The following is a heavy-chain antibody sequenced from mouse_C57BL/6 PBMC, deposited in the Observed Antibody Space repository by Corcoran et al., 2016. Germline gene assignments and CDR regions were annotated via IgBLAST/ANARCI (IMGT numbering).Heavy chain of an antibody. Sequence: QVQLQQSGPELVKPGASVKISCKASDYSFTSYYIHWVKQRPGHGLEWIGWIYPGSGNTKYNEKFKGKATLTADTSSSTAYMQLSSLTSEDSAVYYCARSGIYYGNYVYAMDYWGQGSSVTVSS. J-gene: IGHJ4*01. CDR2: IYPGSGNT. CDR3: ARSGIYYGNYVYAMDY. V-gene: IGHV1-66*01. D-gene: IGHD2-1*01. CDR1: DYSFTSYY.